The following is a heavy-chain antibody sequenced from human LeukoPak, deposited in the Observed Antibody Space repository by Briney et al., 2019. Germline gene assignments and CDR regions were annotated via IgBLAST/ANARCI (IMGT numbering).Heavy chain of an antibody. Sequence: GGSLRLSCAASGFTFGTFWMTWVRQAPGKGLEWAANIKQNGGEKNYVDSVKGRFTISRDNVENSLFLEMSSLTAEDTALYYCARYQASRGYCDYWGQGALVTVSS. CDR2: IKQNGGEK. CDR3: ARYQASRGYCDY. CDR1: GFTFGTFW. V-gene: IGHV3-7*04. J-gene: IGHJ4*02. D-gene: IGHD3-22*01.